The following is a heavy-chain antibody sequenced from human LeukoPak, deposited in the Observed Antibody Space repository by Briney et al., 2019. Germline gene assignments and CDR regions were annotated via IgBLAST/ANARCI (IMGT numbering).Heavy chain of an antibody. CDR2: ISGSGGST. D-gene: IGHD4-23*01. CDR1: GFTFSSYA. J-gene: IGHJ5*01. V-gene: IGHV3-23*01. CDR3: VKDSRPGGNSWYDS. Sequence: GGSLRLSCAASGFTFSSYAMSWVRQAPGKGLEWVSAISGSGGSTYYADSVKGRFTISRDNAKNSLYLQMNSLRVEDTAFYYCVKDSRPGGNSWYDSWGQGTLVTVSS.